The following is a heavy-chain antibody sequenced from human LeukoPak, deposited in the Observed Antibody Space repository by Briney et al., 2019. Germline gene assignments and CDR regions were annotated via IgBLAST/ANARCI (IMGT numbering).Heavy chain of an antibody. Sequence: PGGSLRLSCAASGFTFDDYAMHWVRQAPGKGLEWVSGISWNSGSIGYADSVKGRFTISRDNAKNSLYLQMNSLRAEDTALYYCAKASYYDSSGYYSRWGQGTLVTVSS. J-gene: IGHJ4*02. V-gene: IGHV3-9*01. CDR3: AKASYYDSSGYYSR. CDR1: GFTFDDYA. CDR2: ISWNSGSI. D-gene: IGHD3-22*01.